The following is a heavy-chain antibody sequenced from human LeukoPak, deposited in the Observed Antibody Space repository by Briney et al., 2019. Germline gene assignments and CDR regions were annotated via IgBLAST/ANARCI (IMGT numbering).Heavy chain of an antibody. V-gene: IGHV1-69*05. CDR3: ARVDWTPEYYFDY. J-gene: IGHJ4*02. D-gene: IGHD3/OR15-3a*01. CDR2: IIPIFGTA. CDR1: GGTFSSYA. Sequence: SVKVSCKASGGTFSSYAISWVRQAPGRGLEWMGRIIPIFGTANYAQKFQGRVTITTDESTSTAYMELSSLRSEDTAVYYCARVDWTPEYYFDYWGQGTLVTVSS.